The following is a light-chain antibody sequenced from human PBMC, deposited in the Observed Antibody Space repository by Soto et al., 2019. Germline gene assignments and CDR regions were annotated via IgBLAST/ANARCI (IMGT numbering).Light chain of an antibody. J-gene: IGLJ2*01. CDR2: DVN. CDR3: SSFTSRDTLL. CDR1: SGDIGTSYY. V-gene: IGLV2-14*03. Sequence: QSVLTQPASVSGSPGQSITISCTGTSGDIGTSYYVSWFQHHPGEAPKIILFDVNNRPSGVSDRFSGSKSGNTASLTISGLQAEDEADYYCSSFTSRDTLLVGGGTKLTVL.